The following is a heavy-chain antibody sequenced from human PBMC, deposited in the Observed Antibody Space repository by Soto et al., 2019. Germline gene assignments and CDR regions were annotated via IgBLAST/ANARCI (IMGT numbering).Heavy chain of an antibody. V-gene: IGHV2-26*01. J-gene: IGHJ5*02. CDR2: IDSSGEK. CDR3: ARRHLAVAVSPWFDP. CDR1: GLSITDSEMG. D-gene: IGHD6-19*01. Sequence: QVTLKESGPVLVKPTETLTLRCTVSGLSITDSEMGVSWIRQPPGQPLERLAHIDSSGEKSYRTFLKSRLAISKDTSNSHIVLTMTNMDPADTATYYCARRHLAVAVSPWFDPWGQGIPVTVSS.